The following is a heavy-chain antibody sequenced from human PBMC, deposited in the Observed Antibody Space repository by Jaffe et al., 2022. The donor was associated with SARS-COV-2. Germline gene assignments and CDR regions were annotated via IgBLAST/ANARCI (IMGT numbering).Heavy chain of an antibody. Sequence: EVQLLESGGGLVQPGGSLRLSCAASGFTFSSYAMNWVRQAPGKGLEWVSGIYGSGNITYYADSVKGRFTISRDNPKNTLSLQMNSLRAEDTAVYYCAKTSGGSSGWYSCFDYWGQGTLVAVSS. V-gene: IGHV3-23*01. CDR3: AKTSGGSSGWYSCFDY. J-gene: IGHJ4*02. D-gene: IGHD6-19*01. CDR1: GFTFSSYA. CDR2: IYGSGNIT.